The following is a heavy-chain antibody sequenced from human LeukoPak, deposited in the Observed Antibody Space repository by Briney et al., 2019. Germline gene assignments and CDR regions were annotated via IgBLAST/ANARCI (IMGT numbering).Heavy chain of an antibody. V-gene: IGHV4-31*03. Sequence: SQTLSLTCTVSGGSISSGGYYWSWIRQHPGKGLEWIGYIYYSGSTYYNPSLESRVTISIDTSKNQFSLRLSSVTAADTAVYYCVSEKYSNYDGLDVWGQGTTVTVSS. D-gene: IGHD4-4*01. CDR2: IYYSGST. CDR1: GGSISSGGYY. CDR3: VSEKYSNYDGLDV. J-gene: IGHJ6*02.